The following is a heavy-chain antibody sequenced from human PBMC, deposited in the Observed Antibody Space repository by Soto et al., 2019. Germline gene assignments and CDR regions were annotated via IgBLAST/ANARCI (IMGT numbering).Heavy chain of an antibody. Sequence: ASVKVSCKASGYTFTSYGISWVRQAPGQGLEWMGWISAYNGNTNYAQKLQGRVTMTTDTSTSTAYMELRSLRSDDTAVYYCARDPEALYYDSSGYYGGDYWGQGTLVTVSS. J-gene: IGHJ4*02. V-gene: IGHV1-18*01. CDR2: ISAYNGNT. CDR1: GYTFTSYG. D-gene: IGHD3-22*01. CDR3: ARDPEALYYDSSGYYGGDY.